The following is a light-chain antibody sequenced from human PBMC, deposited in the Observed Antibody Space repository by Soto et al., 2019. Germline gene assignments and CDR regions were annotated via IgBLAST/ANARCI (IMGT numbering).Light chain of an antibody. J-gene: IGKJ4*01. CDR3: QQYGDWPLT. CDR2: ATS. Sequence: EIVVTQSPATLSVSPGERATLSCRASQSVGNNFAWYQQKPGQARRLLIFATSTRATGVPARFSGSGSGTEFTLTISSLQSEDFAVYYCQQYGDWPLTFGGGAKVEIE. CDR1: QSVGNN. V-gene: IGKV3-15*01.